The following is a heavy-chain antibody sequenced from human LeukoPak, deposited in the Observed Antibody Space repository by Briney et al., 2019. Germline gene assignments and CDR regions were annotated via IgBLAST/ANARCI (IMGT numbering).Heavy chain of an antibody. CDR2: ISAYNGNT. CDR1: GYTFASYG. D-gene: IGHD1-26*01. V-gene: IGHV1-18*01. J-gene: IGHJ4*02. CDR3: ARGGGSGAKVLASEF. Sequence: ASVKVSCKAAGYTFASYGFNWVRQAPGQGLEWMGWISAYNGNTDYAQKFQGRLTMTTDTSTSTAYMELRSLRSEDTAVYYCARGGGSGAKVLASEFWGQGTLVTVSS.